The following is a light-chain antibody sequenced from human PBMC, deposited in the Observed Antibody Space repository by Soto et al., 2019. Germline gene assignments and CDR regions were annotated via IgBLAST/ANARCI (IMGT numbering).Light chain of an antibody. Sequence: DIQMTQSPSSLSASIGDRVTITCRASQSIGTSSSWHQQKSGRAPKLLIHDASTLQSGVPSRFSGSGSGTDFTLTISSLQPEDVAVYYCQQSYSTLYTFGQGTNLEIK. V-gene: IGKV1-39*01. CDR3: QQSYSTLYT. CDR1: QSIGTS. CDR2: DAS. J-gene: IGKJ2*01.